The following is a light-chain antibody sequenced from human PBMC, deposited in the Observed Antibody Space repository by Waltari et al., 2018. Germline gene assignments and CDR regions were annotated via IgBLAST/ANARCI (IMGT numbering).Light chain of an antibody. Sequence: DIQMTQSPSTLSASVGDRVTITCRASQSISSWLAWYQQKPGKAPKLLIYKASSLESGVPSRFSCSGSATEFTLTISSLQPDDFATYYCQQYNSYPWTFGQGTKVEIK. V-gene: IGKV1-5*03. CDR1: QSISSW. CDR2: KAS. CDR3: QQYNSYPWT. J-gene: IGKJ1*01.